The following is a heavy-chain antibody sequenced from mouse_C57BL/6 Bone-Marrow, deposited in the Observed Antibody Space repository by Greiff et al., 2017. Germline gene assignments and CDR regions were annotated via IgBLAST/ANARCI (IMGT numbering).Heavy chain of an antibody. J-gene: IGHJ3*01. CDR3: ARERGVYYYGSSYTWFAY. CDR2: IDPSDSYT. CDR1: GYTFTSYW. V-gene: IGHV1-50*01. D-gene: IGHD1-1*01. Sequence: QVQLQQSGAELVKPGASVKLSCKASGYTFTSYWMQWVKQRPGQGLEWIGEIDPSDSYTNYNPKFKGKATLTVDTSSSTAYMQLSSLTSEDSAVYYCARERGVYYYGSSYTWFAYGGQGTLVTVSA.